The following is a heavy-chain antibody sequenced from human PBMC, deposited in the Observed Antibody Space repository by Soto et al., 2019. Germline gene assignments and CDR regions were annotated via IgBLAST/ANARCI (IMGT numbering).Heavy chain of an antibody. D-gene: IGHD3-10*01. Sequence: EVRLLESGGGSVQPGGSLRLSCSASGFPFSSYAMRWVRQAPGKGLEWVSGNSGSGGSTYYADSVKGRFTISRDHSKNMLYLRMNSLRVEDTAVYYCVKREARGSGRPYWGQGPLVTVSS. V-gene: IGHV3-23*01. CDR3: VKREARGSGRPY. J-gene: IGHJ4*02. CDR2: NSGSGGST. CDR1: GFPFSSYA.